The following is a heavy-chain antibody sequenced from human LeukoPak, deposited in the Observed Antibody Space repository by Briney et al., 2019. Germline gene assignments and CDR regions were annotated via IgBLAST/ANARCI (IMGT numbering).Heavy chain of an antibody. CDR1: KFTFSTFS. CDR3: AELGITMIGGV. Sequence: PGGSLRLSCAASKFTFSTFSMSWVRQAPGKGLEWVSYISSSCSTIYYADSVKGRFTISRDNAKNSLYLQMNSLRAEDTAVYYCAELGITMIGGVWGKGTTVTISS. CDR2: ISSSCSTI. V-gene: IGHV3-48*04. D-gene: IGHD3-10*02. J-gene: IGHJ6*04.